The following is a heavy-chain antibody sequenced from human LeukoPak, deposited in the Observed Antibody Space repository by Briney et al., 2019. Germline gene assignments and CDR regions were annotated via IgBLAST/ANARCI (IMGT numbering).Heavy chain of an antibody. CDR3: ARPSPPLVT. V-gene: IGHV4-34*01. Sequence: SETLSLTCAVYGGSFSGYYWSWIRQPPGKGLEWIGEINHSGSTNYNPSLKSRVTISVDTSENQFSLKLSSVTAADTAVYYCARPSPPLVTWGQGTMVTVSS. J-gene: IGHJ3*01. CDR2: INHSGST. D-gene: IGHD2-15*01. CDR1: GGSFSGYY.